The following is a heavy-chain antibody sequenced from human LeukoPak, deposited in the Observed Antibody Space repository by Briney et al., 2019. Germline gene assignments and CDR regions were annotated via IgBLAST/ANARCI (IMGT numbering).Heavy chain of an antibody. CDR3: ARDRAVAGTGGFDY. J-gene: IGHJ4*02. CDR2: ITGSGGRA. D-gene: IGHD6-19*01. Sequence: GGSLRLSCAASGFTFSSYAMNWVRQAPGKGLEWVSAITGSGGRAYYADSVKGRFTISRDNAKNSLYLQMNSLRAEDTAVYYCARDRAVAGTGGFDYWGQGTLVTVSS. CDR1: GFTFSSYA. V-gene: IGHV3-23*01.